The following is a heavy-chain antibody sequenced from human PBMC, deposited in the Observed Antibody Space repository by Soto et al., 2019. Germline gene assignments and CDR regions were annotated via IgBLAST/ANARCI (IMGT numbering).Heavy chain of an antibody. D-gene: IGHD5-18*01. Sequence: QVQLVQSGAEVKKPGASVKVSCKASGYTFTSYYMHWVRQAPGQGLEWMGIINPSGGSTSYAQKLQGRVTIPSHTSTSTLYMELSSLRSEDTAVYYCASISSRRYSYGIDYWGQGTLVTVSS. CDR2: INPSGGST. CDR1: GYTFTSYY. V-gene: IGHV1-46*01. J-gene: IGHJ4*02. CDR3: ASISSRRYSYGIDY.